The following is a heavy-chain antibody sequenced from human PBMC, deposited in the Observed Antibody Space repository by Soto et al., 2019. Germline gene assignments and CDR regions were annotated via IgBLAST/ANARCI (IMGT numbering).Heavy chain of an antibody. V-gene: IGHV3-64*01. CDR1: GFTFDDYT. CDR3: ARRGYGSRWPNVYMDV. J-gene: IGHJ6*03. Sequence: GGSLRLSCAASGFTFDDYTMHWVRQAPGKGLEYVSGISNNGAHTDYAKSVKGRFTISRDNSENTLYLQMGSLRAEDMALYYCARRGYGSRWPNVYMDVWGKGTTVTVSS. D-gene: IGHD6-13*01. CDR2: ISNNGAHT.